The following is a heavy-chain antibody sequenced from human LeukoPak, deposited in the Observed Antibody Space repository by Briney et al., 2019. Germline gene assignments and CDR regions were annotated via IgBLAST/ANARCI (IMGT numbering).Heavy chain of an antibody. CDR2: IYYSGST. J-gene: IGHJ6*03. CDR1: GGSIISYY. D-gene: IGHD6-13*01. V-gene: IGHV4-59*08. Sequence: SETLSLTCTVSGGSIISYYWSWIRQPPGKGLEWIGYIYYSGSTNYNPSLKSRVTISVDTSKNQFSLKLSSVTAADTAVYYCARRGPRQQPYYMDVWGKGTTVTVSS. CDR3: ARRGPRQQPYYMDV.